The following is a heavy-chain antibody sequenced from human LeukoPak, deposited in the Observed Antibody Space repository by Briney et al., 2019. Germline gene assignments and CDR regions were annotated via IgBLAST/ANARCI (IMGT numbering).Heavy chain of an antibody. V-gene: IGHV3-7*01. CDR2: IEQDGGGK. J-gene: IGHJ4*02. CDR1: GFAFSNYW. CDR3: ARPSVLGPNSDY. Sequence: GGSLRLSCTASGFAFSNYWMSWVRQTPGKGLEWVASIEQDGGGKYYVDSVKGRFTISRDNAENSLYLQMNSLRVDDTAVYYCARPSVLGPNSDYWGQGTLVTVSS. D-gene: IGHD2-2*01.